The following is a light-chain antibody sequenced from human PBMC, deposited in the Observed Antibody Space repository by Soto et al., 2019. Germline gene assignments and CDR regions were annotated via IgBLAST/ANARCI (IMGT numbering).Light chain of an antibody. Sequence: QSALTQPASVSGSPGQSITISCTGTSSDVGRYNLVYWYQQHPGKAPKLMIYEGTERPSGVSNRFSASKSANTASLTISGLQAEDEAHYHCASYAGSGTFVFGGGTKLTVL. CDR2: EGT. V-gene: IGLV2-23*01. CDR1: SSDVGRYNL. CDR3: ASYAGSGTFV. J-gene: IGLJ2*01.